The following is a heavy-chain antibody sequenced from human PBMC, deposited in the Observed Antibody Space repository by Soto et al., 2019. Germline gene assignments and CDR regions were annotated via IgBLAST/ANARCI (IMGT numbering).Heavy chain of an antibody. V-gene: IGHV1-18*04. Sequence: GASVKVSCKASGYTFTSYGISWVRQAPGQGLEWMGWISAYNGNTNYAQKLQGRVTMTTDTSTSTAYMELSGLRAEDTALYYCARDMYTNYVNYFDLWGQGTLVTVSS. D-gene: IGHD3-16*01. CDR2: ISAYNGNT. CDR3: ARDMYTNYVNYFDL. J-gene: IGHJ5*02. CDR1: GYTFTSYG.